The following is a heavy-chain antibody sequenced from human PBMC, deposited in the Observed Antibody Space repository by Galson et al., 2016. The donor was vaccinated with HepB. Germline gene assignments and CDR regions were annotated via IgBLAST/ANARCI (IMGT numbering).Heavy chain of an antibody. CDR3: ARPNTLGGFAV. CDR1: GYNFVTHW. D-gene: IGHD2/OR15-2a*01. J-gene: IGHJ3*01. V-gene: IGHV5-10-1*01. Sequence: QSGAEVKKPGQSLRISCQVSGYNFVTHWIHWVRHIPGRGLEWLGRIDPSDSYATYGPSFQGHVAFSSDRSTSTVYLQWSSLRASDTAIYFGARPNTLGGFAVWGQGTLVTVSS. CDR2: IDPSDSYA.